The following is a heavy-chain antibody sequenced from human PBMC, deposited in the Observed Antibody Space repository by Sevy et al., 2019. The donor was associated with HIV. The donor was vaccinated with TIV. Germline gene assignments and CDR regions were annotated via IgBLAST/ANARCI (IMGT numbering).Heavy chain of an antibody. Sequence: GGSLRLSCAASEFTFSSYSMNWVRQAPGKGLEWVSSISSSSSYIYYADSVKGRFTISRDNAKNSLYLQMNSLRAEDTAVYYCARDSFDAFDIWGQGTMVTVSS. J-gene: IGHJ3*02. V-gene: IGHV3-21*01. CDR2: ISSSSSYI. CDR1: EFTFSSYS. CDR3: ARDSFDAFDI.